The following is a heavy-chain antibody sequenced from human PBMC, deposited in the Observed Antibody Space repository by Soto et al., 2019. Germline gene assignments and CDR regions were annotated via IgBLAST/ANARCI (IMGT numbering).Heavy chain of an antibody. CDR3: ARDSLWAYYCSTTSCYSYMDV. D-gene: IGHD2-2*01. V-gene: IGHV3-64*01. CDR1: GFTFSSYS. CDR2: ISSNGGST. J-gene: IGHJ6*03. Sequence: PGGSLRLSCAASGFTFSSYSMHCVRQAPGKEQKYDSTISSNGGSTHYANSVKGRFTISRDNSNNTLYLQMGSLSAEDMAVYYCARDSLWAYYCSTTSCYSYMDVWGKGT.